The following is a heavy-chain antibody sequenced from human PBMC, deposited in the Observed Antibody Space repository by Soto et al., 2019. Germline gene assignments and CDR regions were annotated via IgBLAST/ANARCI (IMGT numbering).Heavy chain of an antibody. CDR2: VYYTGST. D-gene: IGHD3-22*01. CDR1: GDSISTFY. Sequence: SETLSLTCTVSGDSISTFYWGWMRQSPGKELEWIGYVYYTGSTNYNPSLKSRVTISVDRSKNQFSLKLTSANAADTAVYYCARGRTVRNYADDSSDYFYFSDYWGQGTQVTVSS. CDR3: ARGRTVRNYADDSSDYFYFSDY. J-gene: IGHJ4*02. V-gene: IGHV4-59*01.